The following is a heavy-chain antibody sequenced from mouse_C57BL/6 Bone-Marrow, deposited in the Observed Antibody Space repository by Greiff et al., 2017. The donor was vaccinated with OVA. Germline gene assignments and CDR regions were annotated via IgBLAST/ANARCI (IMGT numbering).Heavy chain of an antibody. J-gene: IGHJ2*01. V-gene: IGHV1-55*01. Sequence: QVQLQQSGAELVKPGASVKMSCKASGYTFTSYWITWVKQRPGQGLEWIGDIYPGSGSTNYNEKFKSKATLTVDTSSSTAYMQLSSLTSEDSAVYYCARERVCDGYYPFDYWGQGTTLTVSS. CDR1: GYTFTSYW. CDR2: IYPGSGST. CDR3: ARERVCDGYYPFDY. D-gene: IGHD2-3*01.